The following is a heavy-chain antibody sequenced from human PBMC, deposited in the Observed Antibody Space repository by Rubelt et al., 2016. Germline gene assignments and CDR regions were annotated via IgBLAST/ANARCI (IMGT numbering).Heavy chain of an antibody. J-gene: IGHJ4*02. Sequence: GKGLEWVAVIWHDGTDKYYADSVKGRFTFSSDNSKNTLFLQMNSLRVEDTAVYYCARGVAAPGTDYWGQGTLVTVSP. D-gene: IGHD6-13*01. V-gene: IGHV3-33*01. CDR3: ARGVAAPGTDY. CDR2: IWHDGTDK.